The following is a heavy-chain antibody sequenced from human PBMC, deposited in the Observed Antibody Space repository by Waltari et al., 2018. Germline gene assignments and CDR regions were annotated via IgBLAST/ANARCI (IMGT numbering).Heavy chain of an antibody. J-gene: IGHJ4*02. CDR2: IRGSGGST. CDR1: GFTFSSYA. V-gene: IGHV3-23*01. Sequence: EVQLLESGGGLVQPGGSLRLSCAASGFTFSSYAMSWVRQAPGRGRAWGSAIRGSGGSTYYADSVKGRFTISRDNAKNTLYLQMNSLRAEDTAVYYCAKGALWSGYYNSPEFDYWGQGTLVTVSS. CDR3: AKGALWSGYYNSPEFDY. D-gene: IGHD3-3*01.